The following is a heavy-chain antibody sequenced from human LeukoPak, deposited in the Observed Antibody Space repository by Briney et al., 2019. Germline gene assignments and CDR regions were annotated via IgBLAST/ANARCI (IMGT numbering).Heavy chain of an antibody. D-gene: IGHD3-22*01. CDR2: VSAYNGNT. J-gene: IGHJ4*02. CDR3: ARGSLHYYDSSGSYDY. Sequence: ASVKVSCKASGYTFTSYGISWVRQAPGQGLEWMGWVSAYNGNTNYAQKLQGRVTMTTDTSTSTAYMELRSLRSDDAAVYYCARGSLHYYDSSGSYDYWGQGTLVTVSS. V-gene: IGHV1-18*01. CDR1: GYTFTSYG.